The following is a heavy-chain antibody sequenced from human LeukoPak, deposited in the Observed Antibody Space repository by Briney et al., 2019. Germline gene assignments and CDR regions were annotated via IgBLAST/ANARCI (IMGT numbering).Heavy chain of an antibody. CDR1: GYTFTSYY. CDR2: INPGDGGT. D-gene: IGHD5-24*01. Sequence: ASVKVSCKASGYTFTSYYMHWVRQAPGQGLEWVGIINPGDGGTSYARKFQGRATMSRDTSTSTLYMELSSLRSEDTALYYCAREPRKDGHNGMDVWGQGTTVTVSS. V-gene: IGHV1-46*01. J-gene: IGHJ6*02. CDR3: AREPRKDGHNGMDV.